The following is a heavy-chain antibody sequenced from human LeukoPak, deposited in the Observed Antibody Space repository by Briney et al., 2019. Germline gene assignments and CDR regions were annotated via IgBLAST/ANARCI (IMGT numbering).Heavy chain of an antibody. Sequence: ASVKVSCKASGYTFTSYGISWVRQAPGQGLEWMGWISAYNGNTNYAQKLQGRVTMTTDTSTSTAYMELRSLRSDDTAVYYCARGLRFGVIPRPFDYWGQGTLVTVSP. J-gene: IGHJ4*02. D-gene: IGHD3-3*01. CDR1: GYTFTSYG. CDR3: ARGLRFGVIPRPFDY. V-gene: IGHV1-18*01. CDR2: ISAYNGNT.